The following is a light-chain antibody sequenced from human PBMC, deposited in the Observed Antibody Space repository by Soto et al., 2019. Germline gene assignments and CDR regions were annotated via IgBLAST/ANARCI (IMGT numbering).Light chain of an antibody. CDR3: QRYGSSLIT. V-gene: IGKV3-20*01. Sequence: EIVLTQSPGTLSLSPGERATLPCRASQSVSSSYLAWYQQKPGQAPRLLIYGASSRATGIPDRFSGSGSGTDFTLTISRLEPEDFAVYYCQRYGSSLITFGQGTRLEIK. CDR1: QSVSSSY. CDR2: GAS. J-gene: IGKJ5*01.